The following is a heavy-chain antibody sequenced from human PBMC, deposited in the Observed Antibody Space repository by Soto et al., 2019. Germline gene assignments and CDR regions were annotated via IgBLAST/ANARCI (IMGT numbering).Heavy chain of an antibody. V-gene: IGHV3-30-3*01. Sequence: PGGSLRLSCAASGFTFSSYAMHWVRQAPGKGLEWVAVISYDGSNKYYADSVKGRFTISRDNSKNTLYLQMNSLRAEDTAVYYCARAYYYDTHNRPLYGMDVWGQGTTVTVSS. CDR3: ARAYYYDTHNRPLYGMDV. D-gene: IGHD3-22*01. J-gene: IGHJ6*02. CDR1: GFTFSSYA. CDR2: ISYDGSNK.